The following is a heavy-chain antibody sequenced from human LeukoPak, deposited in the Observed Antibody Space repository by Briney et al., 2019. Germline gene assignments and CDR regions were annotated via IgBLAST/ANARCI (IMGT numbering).Heavy chain of an antibody. V-gene: IGHV1-18*04. CDR2: ISAYNGDT. Sequence: GASVKVSCKASGNTLSTYSISWVRQAPGQGLEWMGWISAYNGDTNYAQNLQDRVTMTTDTSTNTAYMELRSLRYDDTAVYYCARESRGYSYGIRPDFDYWGQGTLVTVSS. D-gene: IGHD5-18*01. J-gene: IGHJ4*02. CDR1: GNTLSTYS. CDR3: ARESRGYSYGIRPDFDY.